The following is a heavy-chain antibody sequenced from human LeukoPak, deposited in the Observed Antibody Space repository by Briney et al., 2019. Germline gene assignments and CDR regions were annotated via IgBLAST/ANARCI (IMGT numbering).Heavy chain of an antibody. CDR1: GLTFSNAW. V-gene: IGHV4-34*01. Sequence: GSLRLSCAASGLTFSNAWMTWVRQPPGKGLEWIGEINHSGSTNYNPSLKSRVTISVDTSKNQFSLKLSSVTAADTAVYYCARVATGVVTRDYWGQGTLVTVSS. D-gene: IGHD3-3*01. J-gene: IGHJ4*02. CDR3: ARVATGVVTRDY. CDR2: INHSGST.